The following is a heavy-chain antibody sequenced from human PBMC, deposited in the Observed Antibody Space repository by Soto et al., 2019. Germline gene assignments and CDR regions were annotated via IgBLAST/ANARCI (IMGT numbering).Heavy chain of an antibody. CDR1: GYTFTSCA. Sequence: VSVDASCKASGYTFTSCAMNWVRQAPVQVLDWMGWINTNTGNPTYAQGFTGRFVFSLDTSVSTAYLQICSLKAEDTAVYYCARGGIVVVPAAYTDNWFDPWGQGNLVTVSA. CDR3: ARGGIVVVPAAYTDNWFDP. CDR2: INTNTGNP. V-gene: IGHV7-4-1*01. D-gene: IGHD2-2*01. J-gene: IGHJ5*02.